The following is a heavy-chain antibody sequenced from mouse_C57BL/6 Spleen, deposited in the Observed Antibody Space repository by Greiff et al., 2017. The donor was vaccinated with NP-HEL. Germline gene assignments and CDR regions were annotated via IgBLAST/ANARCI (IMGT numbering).Heavy chain of an antibody. Sequence: QVQLQQSGAELVRPGASVKLSCKASGYTFTDYYINWVKQRPGQGLEWIARIYPGSGNTYYNEKFKGKATLTAEKSSSTAYMQLSSLTSEDSAVYFCAREGITTVVAGGMDYWGQGTSVTVSS. J-gene: IGHJ4*01. CDR3: AREGITTVVAGGMDY. CDR2: IYPGSGNT. D-gene: IGHD1-1*01. CDR1: GYTFTDYY. V-gene: IGHV1-76*01.